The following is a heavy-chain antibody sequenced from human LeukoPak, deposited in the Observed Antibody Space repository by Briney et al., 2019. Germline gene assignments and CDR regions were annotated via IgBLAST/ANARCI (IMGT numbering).Heavy chain of an antibody. Sequence: GGSLRLSCAASGFTFSSYWMSWVRQAPGKGLEWVANIKQDGSEKYYVDSVKGRFTISRDNAKNSLYLQMNSLRAEDTAVYYCAREQIFGVGTYYFDYWGQGTLVTVSS. J-gene: IGHJ4*02. CDR3: AREQIFGVGTYYFDY. D-gene: IGHD3-3*01. CDR1: GFTFSSYW. V-gene: IGHV3-7*01. CDR2: IKQDGSEK.